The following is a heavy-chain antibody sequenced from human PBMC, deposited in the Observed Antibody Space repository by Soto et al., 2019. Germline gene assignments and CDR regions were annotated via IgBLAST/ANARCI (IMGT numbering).Heavy chain of an antibody. CDR1: RFTFSSYA. CDR3: AKGRVSRHSSSSLDY. V-gene: IGHV3-23*01. D-gene: IGHD6-6*01. J-gene: IGHJ4*02. Sequence: GGSLRLSCAASRFTFSSYAMSWVRQAPGKGLEWVSGISGSGSSTYYADSVKGRFTISRDNSKITLYLQMNSLRAEDTAVYYCAKGRVSRHSSSSLDYWGQGTLVTVSS. CDR2: ISGSGSST.